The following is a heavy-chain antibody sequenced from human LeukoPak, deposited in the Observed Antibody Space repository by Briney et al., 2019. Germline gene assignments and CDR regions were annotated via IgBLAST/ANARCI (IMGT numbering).Heavy chain of an antibody. CDR1: EGTFSSYA. V-gene: IGHV1-69*05. Sequence: SVKVSCKASEGTFSSYAISWVRQAPGQGLEWMGGIIPIFGTANYAQKFQGRVTITTDESTSTAYMELSSLRSEDTAVYYCARAREYSSSSLDYWGQGTLVTVSS. D-gene: IGHD6-6*01. J-gene: IGHJ4*02. CDR2: IIPIFGTA. CDR3: ARAREYSSSSLDY.